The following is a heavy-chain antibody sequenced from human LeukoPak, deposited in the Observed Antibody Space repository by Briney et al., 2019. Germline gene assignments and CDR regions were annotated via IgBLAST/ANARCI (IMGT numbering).Heavy chain of an antibody. CDR1: EFTFEDYA. D-gene: IGHD2-15*01. CDR3: TKANEPWKLINSIDY. Sequence: GGFLRLSCAAFEFTFEDYAVYWVRQPPGKGLEWVSGINWDGDTTNYADSVKGRFTISRDNSKNSLYLQMNSLRPEDTASYYCTKANEPWKLINSIDYWGQGTLVAVSS. J-gene: IGHJ4*02. CDR2: INWDGDTT. V-gene: IGHV3-43D*04.